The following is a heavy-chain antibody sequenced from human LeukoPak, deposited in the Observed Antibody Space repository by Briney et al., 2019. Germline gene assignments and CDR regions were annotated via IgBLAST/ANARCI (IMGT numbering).Heavy chain of an antibody. CDR2: IYTSGST. Sequence: PSETLSLTCTVSGGSISSGSYYWSWIRQPAGRGLEWIGRIYTSGSTNYNPSLKSRVTMSVDTSMNQFSLTLFFVTAADTAVYYCARTTEGGYTYDYFYYYYMDVWGKGTTVTISS. CDR3: ARTTEGGYTYDYFYYYYMDV. J-gene: IGHJ6*03. CDR1: GGSISSGSYY. V-gene: IGHV4-61*02. D-gene: IGHD5-18*01.